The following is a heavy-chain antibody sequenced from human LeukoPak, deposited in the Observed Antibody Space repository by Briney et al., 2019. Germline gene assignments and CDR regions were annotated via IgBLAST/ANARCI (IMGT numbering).Heavy chain of an antibody. Sequence: PGGSLRLSCAASGFTFVSYVMHWVRQPPGKALEWVASIQYDGSNEYYADSVKGRFTISRDNAKNTLYLQMNSLRAEDTAVYYCAREARNWFDPWGQGTLVTVSS. D-gene: IGHD1-26*01. J-gene: IGHJ5*02. CDR3: AREARNWFDP. CDR1: GFTFVSYV. CDR2: IQYDGSNE. V-gene: IGHV3-30*02.